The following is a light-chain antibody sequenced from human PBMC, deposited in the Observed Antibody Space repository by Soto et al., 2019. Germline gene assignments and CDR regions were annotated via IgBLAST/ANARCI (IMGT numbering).Light chain of an antibody. V-gene: IGKV3-20*01. J-gene: IGKJ1*01. Sequence: EIVLTQSPGTLSLSPGERATLSCSASQSVSSTSLAWYQQKPGQAPRLLIYGASTRATGIPDRFSGSGSGTDFTLTISGLEPEDFGVYYCHHYGTSLWTFGQGTKVEIK. CDR2: GAS. CDR1: QSVSSTS. CDR3: HHYGTSLWT.